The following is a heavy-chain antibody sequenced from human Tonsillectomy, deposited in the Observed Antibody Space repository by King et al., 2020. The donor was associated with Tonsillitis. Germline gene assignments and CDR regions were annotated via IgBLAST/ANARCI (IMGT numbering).Heavy chain of an antibody. J-gene: IGHJ6*02. CDR3: ARDCSGGSCYPYYYGMDV. D-gene: IGHD2-15*01. CDR1: GFTFSSYS. Sequence: VQLVESGGGLVKPGGSLRLSCAASGFTFSSYSMNWVRQSPGKGLEWVSSISSSSSYIYYADSVKGRFAISRDNAKHSLYLQMKSLRAEDTAVYYCARDCSGGSCYPYYYGMDVWGQGTTVTVSS. V-gene: IGHV3-21*01. CDR2: ISSSSSYI.